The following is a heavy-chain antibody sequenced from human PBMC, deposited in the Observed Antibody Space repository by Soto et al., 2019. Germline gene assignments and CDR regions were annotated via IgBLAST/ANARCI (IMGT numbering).Heavy chain of an antibody. Sequence: EVQLVESGGGLVQPGGSLRLSCAASGFTVSSNYMSWVRQAPGKGLEWVSVIYSGGSTYYADSVKGRFTISRDNSKNTLYLQMNSLRAEDTAVYYCARAPSPQRYCSGGSCWFDPWGQGTLVTVSS. CDR2: IYSGGST. V-gene: IGHV3-66*01. D-gene: IGHD2-15*01. CDR1: GFTVSSNY. CDR3: ARAPSPQRYCSGGSCWFDP. J-gene: IGHJ5*02.